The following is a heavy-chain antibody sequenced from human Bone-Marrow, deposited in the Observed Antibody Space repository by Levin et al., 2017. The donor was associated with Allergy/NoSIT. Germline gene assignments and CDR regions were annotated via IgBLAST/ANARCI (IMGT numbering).Heavy chain of an antibody. J-gene: IGHJ6*03. CDR2: IWYDGSHE. Sequence: GESLKISCAASAFTFSTYGMHWVRQAPGKGLEWLAFIWYDGSHEYYSDSVKGRFTISRDNSKNTLYLQINRLRVEDTAVYYCARRESGSYFGYMDVWGKGTTVTVSS. V-gene: IGHV3-33*01. D-gene: IGHD3-10*01. CDR3: ARRESGSYFGYMDV. CDR1: AFTFSTYG.